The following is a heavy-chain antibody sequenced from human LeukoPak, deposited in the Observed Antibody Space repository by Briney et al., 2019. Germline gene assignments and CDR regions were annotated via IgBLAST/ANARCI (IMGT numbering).Heavy chain of an antibody. CDR1: GYTFTGYY. Sequence: ASVKVSCKASGYTFTGYYMHWVRQAPGQGLEWMGWINPNSGGTNYAQKFQGWVTMTRDTSISTAYMELSRLRSDDTAVYYCARDLEYSSSSGGGYWGQGTLVTVSS. CDR3: ARDLEYSSSSGGGY. CDR2: INPNSGGT. V-gene: IGHV1-2*04. D-gene: IGHD6-6*01. J-gene: IGHJ4*02.